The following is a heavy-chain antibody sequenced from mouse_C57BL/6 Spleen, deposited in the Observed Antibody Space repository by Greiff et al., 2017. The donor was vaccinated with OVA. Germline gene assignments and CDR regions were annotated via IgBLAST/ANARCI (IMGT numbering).Heavy chain of an antibody. CDR2: ISSGSSTI. D-gene: IGHD1-1*01. J-gene: IGHJ4*01. CDR3: AKYYGSLMDY. CDR1: GFTFSDYG. Sequence: EVQGVESGGGLVKPGGSLKLSCAASGFTFSDYGMHWVRQAPGKGLEWVAYISSGSSTIYYADTVKGRFTIYRDNAKNTLFMQMTSLRSEDTAMYYCAKYYGSLMDYWGQGTSVTVSS. V-gene: IGHV5-17*01.